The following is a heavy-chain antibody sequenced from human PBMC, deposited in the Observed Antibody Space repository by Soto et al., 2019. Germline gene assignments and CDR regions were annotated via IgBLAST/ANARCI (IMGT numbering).Heavy chain of an antibody. Sequence: QVQLVESGGGVVQPGRSLRLSCAASGFTFSSYAMHWVRQAPGKGLEWVAVISYDGSNKYYADSVKGRFTISRDNSKNTLYLQMNSLRAEDTAVYYCARDGPGGGTMIVVGHYYFDYWGQGTLVTVSS. CDR1: GFTFSSYA. V-gene: IGHV3-30-3*01. D-gene: IGHD3-22*01. J-gene: IGHJ4*02. CDR3: ARDGPGGGTMIVVGHYYFDY. CDR2: ISYDGSNK.